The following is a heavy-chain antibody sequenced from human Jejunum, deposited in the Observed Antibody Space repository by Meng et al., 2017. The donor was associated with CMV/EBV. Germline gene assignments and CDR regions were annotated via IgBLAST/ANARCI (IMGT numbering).Heavy chain of an antibody. CDR1: CDSIRSYY. CDR3: AREWSSFDY. D-gene: IGHD3-10*01. V-gene: IGHV4-59*01. Sequence: VRPQEAGPGLVKPSETLSLTCTVSCDSIRSYYWSWIRQPPGKGLEWIGYIYYTGSTSYNPSLKSRVTISVDTSKSQFSLKMTSVTAADTAVYYCAREWSSFDYWSQGTLVTVSS. J-gene: IGHJ4*02. CDR2: IYYTGST.